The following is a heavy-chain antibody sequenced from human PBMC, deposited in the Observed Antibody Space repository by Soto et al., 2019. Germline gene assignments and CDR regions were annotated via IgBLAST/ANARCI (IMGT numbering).Heavy chain of an antibody. CDR2: IIPIFGTA. J-gene: IGHJ6*02. CDR1: GGTFSSYA. V-gene: IGHV1-69*05. CDR3: ARAHVTIFGVVIMPHYYYYYGMDV. Sequence: SVKVSCKASGGTFSSYAISWVRQAPGQGLEWMGGIIPIFGTANYAQKFQGRVTMTRNTSISTAYMELSSLRSEDTAVYYCARAHVTIFGVVIMPHYYYYYGMDVWGQGTTVTVSS. D-gene: IGHD3-3*01.